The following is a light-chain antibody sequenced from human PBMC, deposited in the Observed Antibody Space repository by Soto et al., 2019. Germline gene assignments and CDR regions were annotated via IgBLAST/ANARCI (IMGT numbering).Light chain of an antibody. J-gene: IGKJ1*01. CDR1: QGIRND. CDR2: TAS. CDR3: LQDHNYPWT. V-gene: IGKV1-6*01. Sequence: AIQMTQSPSSLSASVGDTVTITCRASQGIRNDLGWYQQKPGKGPTLLIYTASNLESGVPSRFSGSGSGTDFILTISSLQPEDFATYYCLQDHNYPWTFGQGTKVDIK.